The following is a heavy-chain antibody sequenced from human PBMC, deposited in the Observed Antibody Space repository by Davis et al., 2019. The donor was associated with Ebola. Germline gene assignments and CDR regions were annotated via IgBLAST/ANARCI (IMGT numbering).Heavy chain of an antibody. CDR2: ISAYNGNT. D-gene: IGHD6-13*01. CDR3: ARGRGIAAAGPVDY. J-gene: IGHJ4*02. CDR1: GYTFPSYG. V-gene: IGHV1-18*04. Sequence: SVTVSCKASGYTFPSYGISWLRQAPRQGLEWMGWISAYNGNTNYAQKLQGRVTMTTDTSTSTAYMELRSLRSDDTAVYYCARGRGIAAAGPVDYWGQGTLVTVSS.